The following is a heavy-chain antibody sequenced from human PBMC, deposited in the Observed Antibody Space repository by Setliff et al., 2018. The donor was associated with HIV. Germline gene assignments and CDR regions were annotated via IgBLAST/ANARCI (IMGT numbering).Heavy chain of an antibody. CDR1: GYTLTELS. CDR3: VTGSAARPFDY. J-gene: IGHJ4*02. V-gene: IGHV1-24*01. Sequence: ASVKVSCKVSGYTLTELSRHWVRQAPGKGLEWMGSFDPKDGKTRYTQKFQGRVTMTDDTSTDTAYMELSSLRSEDTAVYYYVTGSAARPFDYWGQGTLVTVSS. CDR2: FDPKDGKT. D-gene: IGHD6-6*01.